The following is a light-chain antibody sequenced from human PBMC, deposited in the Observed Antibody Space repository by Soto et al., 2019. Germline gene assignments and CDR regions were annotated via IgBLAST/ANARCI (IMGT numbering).Light chain of an antibody. CDR2: STS. V-gene: IGLV7-43*01. Sequence: QAVATQEPSLTVSPGGTVTLTCASSTGAVTSNYYANWFQQKPGQPPRALIYSTSNRHPWTPARFSGSLLGGKAALTLSGVQPEDEAEYYCLLYYGGTQLVFGGGTKVTVL. CDR1: TGAVTSNYY. CDR3: LLYYGGTQLV. J-gene: IGLJ3*02.